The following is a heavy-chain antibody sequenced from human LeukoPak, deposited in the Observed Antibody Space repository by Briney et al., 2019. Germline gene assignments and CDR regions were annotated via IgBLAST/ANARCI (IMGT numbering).Heavy chain of an antibody. D-gene: IGHD1-26*01. CDR2: INDNGGRT. J-gene: IGHJ4*02. V-gene: IGHV3-64D*09. CDR1: GSTFNSYG. CDR3: VKDVGGSYAFDY. Sequence: PAGSLSLSSAASGSTFNSYGMHWVRQAPGKGLEYVSGINDNGGRTHYGDSVKGRFSISRDNSKDTLHLQMSTLRAEDTALYYCVKDVGGSYAFDYWGQGLLVPVTS.